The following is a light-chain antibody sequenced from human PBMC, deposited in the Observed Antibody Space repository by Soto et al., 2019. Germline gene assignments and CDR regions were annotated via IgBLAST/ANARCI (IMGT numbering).Light chain of an antibody. Sequence: DIQMTQSPSSLSASLGDRVTNTCRASQGIGVYLAWFQQKPGNVPKLLIYAASTLQSGVPSRFSGSGFGTDFTLTISSLQPEDVATYYCQKYNSAPLTFGGGTKVDIK. CDR2: AAS. J-gene: IGKJ4*01. CDR1: QGIGVY. CDR3: QKYNSAPLT. V-gene: IGKV1-27*01.